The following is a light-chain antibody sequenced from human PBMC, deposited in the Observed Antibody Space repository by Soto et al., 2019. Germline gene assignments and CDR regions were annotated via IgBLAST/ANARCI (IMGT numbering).Light chain of an antibody. J-gene: IGLJ1*01. CDR1: SSEVGGYKY. CDR2: EVS. Sequence: QSVLTQPASVSGSPGQPITISCTGTSSEVGGYKYVSWYQQHPGKAPKLMIYEVSNRPSGVSNRFSGSKSGNTASLTIAGLQAEDEADYYCSSYTSTSTVVFGVGTKVTVL. V-gene: IGLV2-14*01. CDR3: SSYTSTSTVV.